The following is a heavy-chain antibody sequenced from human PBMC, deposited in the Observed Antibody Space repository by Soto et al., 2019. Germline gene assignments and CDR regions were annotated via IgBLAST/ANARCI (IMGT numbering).Heavy chain of an antibody. CDR3: AKASNLGYYDFWSGSGNPNDY. J-gene: IGHJ4*02. CDR1: GFTFSSYA. Sequence: GGSLRLSCAASGFTFSSYAMSWVRQAPGKGLEWVSAISGSGSSTYYAGSVKGRFTISSDNSKNTLYLQMNSLRAEDTAVYYCAKASNLGYYDFWSGSGNPNDYWGQGTLVTVSS. D-gene: IGHD3-3*01. V-gene: IGHV3-23*01. CDR2: ISGSGSST.